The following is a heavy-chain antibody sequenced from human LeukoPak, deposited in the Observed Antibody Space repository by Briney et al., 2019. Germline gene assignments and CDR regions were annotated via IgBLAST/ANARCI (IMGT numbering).Heavy chain of an antibody. J-gene: IGHJ6*02. CDR2: IKQDGGEK. CDR1: GFTFSSYW. V-gene: IGHV3-7*01. CDR3: ARGQTMKTRSRIAAAGPTSRSSGMDV. D-gene: IGHD6-13*01. Sequence: AGGSLRLSCAASGFTFSSYWMSWVRQAPGKGLEWVANIKQDGGEKYYVDSVKGRFTISRDNAKNSLYLQMNSLRAEDTAVYYCARGQTMKTRSRIAAAGPTSRSSGMDVWGQGTTVTVSS.